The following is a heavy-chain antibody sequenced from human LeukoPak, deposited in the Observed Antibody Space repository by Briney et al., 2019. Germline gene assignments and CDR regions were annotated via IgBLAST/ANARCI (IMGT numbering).Heavy chain of an antibody. J-gene: IGHJ3*02. D-gene: IGHD3-10*01. V-gene: IGHV1-18*04. CDR2: ISAYNGNT. Sequence: GASVKVSSKASGYTFTSYGISWVRQAPGQGLEWMGWISAYNGNTNYAQKLQGRVTITTDTSTSTAYMELRSLRSDDTAVYYCARGGFGFPDDAFDIWGQGTMVTVSS. CDR3: ARGGFGFPDDAFDI. CDR1: GYTFTSYG.